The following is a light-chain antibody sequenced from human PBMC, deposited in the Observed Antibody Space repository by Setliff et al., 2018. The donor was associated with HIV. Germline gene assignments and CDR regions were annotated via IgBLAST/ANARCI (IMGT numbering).Light chain of an antibody. CDR2: EVT. CDR3: SSYAGSRTFDV. CDR1: SSNVGKYDL. J-gene: IGLJ1*01. V-gene: IGLV2-23*02. Sequence: ALTQPASVSGSPGQSITISCTGNSSNVGKYDLVSWYRQYPDKAPELTIYEVTKRPSGISKRFSGSKSGNTASLTISGLQTDDEADYYCSSYAGSRTFDVFGIGTKVTVL.